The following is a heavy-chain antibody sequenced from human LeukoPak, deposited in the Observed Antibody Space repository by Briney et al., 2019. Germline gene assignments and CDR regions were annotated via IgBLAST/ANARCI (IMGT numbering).Heavy chain of an antibody. CDR3: ARDDYGSGSFPH. CDR2: IYYSGST. J-gene: IGHJ4*02. Sequence: SETLSLTCTVSGGSISSYYWSWIRQPPGKGLEWIGYIYYSGSTNYNPSLKSRVTISVDTSKNQFSLKLSSVTAADTAVYYCARDDYGSGSFPHWGQGTLVTVSS. V-gene: IGHV4-59*12. CDR1: GGSISSYY. D-gene: IGHD3-10*01.